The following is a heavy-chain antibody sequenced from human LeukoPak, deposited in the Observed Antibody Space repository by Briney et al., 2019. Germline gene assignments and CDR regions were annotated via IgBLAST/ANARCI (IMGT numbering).Heavy chain of an antibody. V-gene: IGHV3-21*01. D-gene: IGHD2-15*01. Sequence: PGGSLRLSCAASGFTFSSYSMNWVRQAPGKGLEWVSSISSSSSYIYYADSVKGRFTISRDNAKNSLYLQMNSLRAEDTAVYYCARVGVAATQGNDYWGQGTLVTVSP. CDR2: ISSSSSYI. J-gene: IGHJ4*02. CDR1: GFTFSSYS. CDR3: ARVGVAATQGNDY.